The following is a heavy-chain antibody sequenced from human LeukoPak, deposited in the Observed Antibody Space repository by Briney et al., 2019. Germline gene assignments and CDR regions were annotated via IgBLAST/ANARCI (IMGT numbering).Heavy chain of an antibody. CDR2: ISGSGGST. J-gene: IGHJ4*02. Sequence: GGSLRLSCAASGFTFSSYAMSWVRQAPGKGLEWVSAISGSGGSTYYADSVKGRFTISRDNSKNTLYLQMNSLRAEDTAVYYCSSGTRDSSGYYPEFDYWGQGTLVTVSS. CDR1: GFTFSSYA. V-gene: IGHV3-23*01. CDR3: SSGTRDSSGYYPEFDY. D-gene: IGHD3-22*01.